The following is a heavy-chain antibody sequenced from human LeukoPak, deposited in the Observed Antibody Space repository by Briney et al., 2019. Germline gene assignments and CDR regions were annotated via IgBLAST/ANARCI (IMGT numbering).Heavy chain of an antibody. CDR1: GGSISSGGYY. CDR2: IYHSGST. D-gene: IGHD6-13*01. CDR3: ARGAGSAPKDYYYMDV. J-gene: IGHJ6*03. Sequence: SETLSLTCTVSGGSISSGGYYWSWIRQPPGKGLEWIGYIYHSGSTYYNPSLKSRVTISVDTSKKQFSLKVSSVTAADTAVYYCARGAGSAPKDYYYMDVWGKGTTVTVPS. V-gene: IGHV4-30-2*01.